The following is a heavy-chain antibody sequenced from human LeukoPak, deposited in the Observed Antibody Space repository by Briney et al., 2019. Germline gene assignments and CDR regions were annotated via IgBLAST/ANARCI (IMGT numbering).Heavy chain of an antibody. D-gene: IGHD3-16*02. J-gene: IGHJ4*02. Sequence: GGSLRLSCAASEFDFSFYWMTWVRQAPGKGLEWVANILPDGSKKYYLDSVKGRYTISRDNPTNSLYLQINSLRAEDTAVYYCAGGRAWEYDYVWGSYRLWGQGTLVTVSS. CDR2: ILPDGSKK. CDR3: AGGRAWEYDYVWGSYRL. CDR1: EFDFSFYW. V-gene: IGHV3-7*03.